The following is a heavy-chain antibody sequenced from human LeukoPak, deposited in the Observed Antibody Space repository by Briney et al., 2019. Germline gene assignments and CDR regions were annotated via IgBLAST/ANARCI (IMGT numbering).Heavy chain of an antibody. V-gene: IGHV3-21*01. CDR3: ARDPWGSYGI. CDR2: ISSSSSYK. J-gene: IGHJ3*02. D-gene: IGHD3-16*01. Sequence: GGPLRLSCTASGFTFSSYSMNWVRQSPGKGLEWVSSISSSSSYKHYGDSVKGRFTISRDNAKNSLYLQMNSLRAEDTAVYYCARDPWGSYGIWGQGTMVTVSS. CDR1: GFTFSSYS.